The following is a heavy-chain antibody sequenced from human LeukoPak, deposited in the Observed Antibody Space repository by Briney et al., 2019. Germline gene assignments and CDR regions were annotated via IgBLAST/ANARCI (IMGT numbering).Heavy chain of an antibody. CDR1: GYILTVHN. J-gene: IGHJ5*02. Sequence: ASVTVSCKASGYILTVHNIHWVRQAPGQGLEWMGVINPDVGHTAYAQKFRGRVTMTRDISANTLYLELTSLTSEDTAVYYCARDSVGASNWFDPWGQGTLVIVSS. D-gene: IGHD3-10*01. CDR3: ARDSVGASNWFDP. V-gene: IGHV1-46*01. CDR2: INPDVGHT.